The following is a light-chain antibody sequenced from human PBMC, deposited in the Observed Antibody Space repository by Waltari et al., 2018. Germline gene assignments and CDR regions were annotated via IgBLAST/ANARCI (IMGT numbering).Light chain of an antibody. CDR2: EVS. J-gene: IGLJ1*01. CDR3: SSYAGNNNYV. CDR1: SSDVGATNF. V-gene: IGLV2-8*01. Sequence: QSALTQPPSASGSPGQSVAISCTGTSSDVGATNFVSWYKHHPGTAPKLMIYEVSKRPSGVPDRFSGSKSGNTASLTVSGLQAEDEADYYCSSYAGNNNYVFGTGTKVTVL.